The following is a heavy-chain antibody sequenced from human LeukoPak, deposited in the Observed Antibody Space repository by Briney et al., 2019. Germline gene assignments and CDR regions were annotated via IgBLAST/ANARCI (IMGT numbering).Heavy chain of an antibody. D-gene: IGHD3-22*01. J-gene: IGHJ4*02. CDR1: GGSISGGGYS. CDR2: TFYSGTT. CDR3: ASMKYYYDSSGYYPRFDY. Sequence: PSETLSLTCAVSGGSISGGGYSWHWLRQPPGKGLERIGYTFYSGTTYYNPSLKSRVTISVDTSKNQFSLTLSSVTAADTAVYYCASMKYYYDSSGYYPRFDYWGQGTLVTVSS. V-gene: IGHV4-30-4*07.